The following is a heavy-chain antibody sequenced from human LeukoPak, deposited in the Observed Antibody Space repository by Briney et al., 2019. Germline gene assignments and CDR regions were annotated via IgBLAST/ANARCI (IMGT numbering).Heavy chain of an antibody. CDR1: GGSISSYY. J-gene: IGHJ4*02. CDR3: ARVAPDYYGSGSLDY. V-gene: IGHV4-59*06. Sequence: SETLSLTCTVSGGSISSYYWSWIRQHPGKGLEWIGYIYYSGSTYYNPSLKSRVTISVDTSKNQFSLKLSSVTAADTAVYYCARVAPDYYGSGSLDYWGQGTLVTVSS. CDR2: IYYSGST. D-gene: IGHD3-10*01.